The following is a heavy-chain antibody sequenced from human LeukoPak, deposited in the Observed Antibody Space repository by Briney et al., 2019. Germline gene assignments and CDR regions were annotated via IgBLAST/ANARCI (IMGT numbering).Heavy chain of an antibody. CDR3: VRDQGSGLDY. D-gene: IGHD6-19*01. CDR1: GGSISSYY. CDR2: IYYSGST. Sequence: SETLSLTCTVSGGSISSYYWSWIRQPPGKGLEWIGYIYYSGSTNYNPSLKSRVTISVDTSKNQFSLKLSSVTAADTAVYYCVRDQGSGLDYWGQGTLVTVSS. J-gene: IGHJ4*02. V-gene: IGHV4-59*01.